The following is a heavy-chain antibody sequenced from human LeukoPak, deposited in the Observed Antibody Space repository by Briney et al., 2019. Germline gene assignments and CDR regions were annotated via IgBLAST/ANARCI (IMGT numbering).Heavy chain of an antibody. J-gene: IGHJ4*02. CDR1: RGSIGRNSYY. CDR2: IFYSGNA. Sequence: PSETLSLTCTVSRGSIGRNSYYWGWIRQPPGKRLEWIEHIFYSGNAYYNSSLKSRVTISVDTSNNQFSLHLSSVTAAHTATYYCARRGITYSSTFFAFWGQGTLVTVSS. D-gene: IGHD6-19*01. V-gene: IGHV4-39*01. CDR3: ARRGITYSSTFFAF.